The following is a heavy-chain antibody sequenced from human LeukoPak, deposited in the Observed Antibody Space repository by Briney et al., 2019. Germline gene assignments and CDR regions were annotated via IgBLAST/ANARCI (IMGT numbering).Heavy chain of an antibody. J-gene: IGHJ4*02. CDR2: ISYDGSNK. V-gene: IGHV3-30-3*01. D-gene: IGHD5-24*01. CDR3: ARSQSGDGYNYDY. CDR1: GFTFSSYA. Sequence: GRSLRLSCAASGFTFSSYAMHWVCQAPGKGLEWVAVISYDGSNKYYADSVKGRFTISRDNSKNTLYLQMNSLRAEDTAVYYCARSQSGDGYNYDYWGQGTLVTVSS.